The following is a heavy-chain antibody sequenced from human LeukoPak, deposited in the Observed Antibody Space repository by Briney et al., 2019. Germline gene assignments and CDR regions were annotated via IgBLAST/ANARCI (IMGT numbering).Heavy chain of an antibody. J-gene: IGHJ3*02. CDR2: IYYSGST. Sequence: SETLSLTCTVSGGSISSYSWSCIRQPPGKGVEWSGYIYYSGSTNYNPSLKSRVAISVDTAKNEFSLEVGSVTSGDTCGYYGGTTNSNPSLNSRVAISVDPSNNQFSLNLGHVTAAHTAVYYSARRASRDGYHSDAFAIWGQGPMVPVSS. CDR1: GGSISSYS. D-gene: IGHD2-8*01. CDR3: GTTNSNPSLNSRVAISVDPSNNQFSLNLGHVTAAHTAVYYSARRASRDGYHSDAFAI. V-gene: IGHV4-59*01.